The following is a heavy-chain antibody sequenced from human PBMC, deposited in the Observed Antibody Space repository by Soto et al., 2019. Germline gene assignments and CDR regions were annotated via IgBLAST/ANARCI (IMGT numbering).Heavy chain of an antibody. J-gene: IGHJ4*01. CDR1: GGSFIDFY. V-gene: IGHV4-34*01. CDR3: ARSRWDYDILTGYYSFDQ. D-gene: IGHD3-9*01. Sequence: SETLSLTCAVLGGSFIDFYWSWIRKPPGKGLEWIGEINDNGSSYYNPSLTSRVIISGDTSKTQFSLKLRSVTAADTAVYYCARSRWDYDILTGYYSFDQWGQGTLVTVSS. CDR2: INDNGSS.